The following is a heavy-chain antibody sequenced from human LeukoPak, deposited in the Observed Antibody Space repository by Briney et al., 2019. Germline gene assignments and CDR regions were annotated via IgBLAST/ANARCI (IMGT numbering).Heavy chain of an antibody. Sequence: SETLSLTCTVSGGSISSYYWSWIRQPAGKGLEWIGRIYISGSTNYNPSLKSRVTVSVDTSKNQFSLKLSSVTAADTAAYYCARDRGTWNDDGFDYWGQGTLVTVSS. D-gene: IGHD1-1*01. V-gene: IGHV4-4*07. CDR3: ARDRGTWNDDGFDY. J-gene: IGHJ4*02. CDR1: GGSISSYY. CDR2: IYISGST.